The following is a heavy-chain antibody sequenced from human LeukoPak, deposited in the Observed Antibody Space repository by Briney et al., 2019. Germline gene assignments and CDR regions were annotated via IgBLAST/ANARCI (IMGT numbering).Heavy chain of an antibody. CDR3: ARCYMAYNWFDP. J-gene: IGHJ5*02. Sequence: SQTLTLTCTVSGGSISSGSYYWSWIRQPAGKGLEWIGRIYTSGSTNYNPSLKSRVTISVDTSKNQFSRKLGSVTAADTAVYYCARCYMAYNWFDPWGQGTLVTVSS. CDR1: GGSISSGSYY. CDR2: IYTSGST. D-gene: IGHD2-15*01. V-gene: IGHV4-61*02.